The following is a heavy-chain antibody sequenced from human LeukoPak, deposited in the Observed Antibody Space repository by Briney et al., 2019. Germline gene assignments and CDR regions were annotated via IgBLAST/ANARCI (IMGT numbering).Heavy chain of an antibody. CDR3: ARDREQLVCYYYGMDV. V-gene: IGHV1-69*01. J-gene: IGHJ6*04. CDR2: IIPIFGTA. D-gene: IGHD6-13*01. CDR1: GGTFSSYA. Sequence: ASVKVSCKASGGTFSSYAISWVRQAPGQGLEWMGGIIPIFGTANYAQRFQGRVTITADESTSTAYMELSSLRSEDTAVYYCARDREQLVCYYYGMDVWGKGTTVTVSS.